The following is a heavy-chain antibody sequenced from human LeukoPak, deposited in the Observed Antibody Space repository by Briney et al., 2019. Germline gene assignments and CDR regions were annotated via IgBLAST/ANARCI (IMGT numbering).Heavy chain of an antibody. CDR1: GFTISGHW. CDR3: AKEIADNYDFWSGYMDV. J-gene: IGHJ6*04. V-gene: IGHV3-33*06. Sequence: GGSLRLSCAASGFTISGHWMAWVRQAPGKGLEWVAVIWYDGSNKYYADSVKGRFTISRDNSKNTLYLQMNSLRAEDTAVYYCAKEIADNYDFWSGYMDVWGKGTTVTVSS. CDR2: IWYDGSNK. D-gene: IGHD3-3*01.